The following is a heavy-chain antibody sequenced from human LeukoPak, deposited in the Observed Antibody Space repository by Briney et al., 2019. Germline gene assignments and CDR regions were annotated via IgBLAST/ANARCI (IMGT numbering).Heavy chain of an antibody. J-gene: IGHJ6*02. CDR1: GYTFTSYD. V-gene: IGHV1-8*01. CDR2: MNPNSGNT. D-gene: IGHD3-3*01. Sequence: ASVKVSCKASGYTFTSYDINWVRQATGQGLEWMGWMNPNSGNTGYAQKFQGRVTMTRNTSISTAYMELSSLRSEDTAVCYCARGGGGITIFGVVITYYYYYGMDVWGQGTTVTVSS. CDR3: ARGGGGITIFGVVITYYYYYGMDV.